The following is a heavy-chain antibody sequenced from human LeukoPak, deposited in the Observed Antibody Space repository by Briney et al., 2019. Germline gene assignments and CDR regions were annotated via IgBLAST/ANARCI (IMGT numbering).Heavy chain of an antibody. V-gene: IGHV3-30*04. CDR2: ISYDGSNN. Sequence: GRSLRLSCAASGFTFSSYAMHWVRQAPGKGLEWVAVISYDGSNNYYEDSVKGRFTISRDNSQNTLYLQMNSLRAEDTAVYYCARVWGCSSTSCYEGTFDYWGQGTLVTVSS. CDR3: ARVWGCSSTSCYEGTFDY. D-gene: IGHD2-2*01. J-gene: IGHJ4*02. CDR1: GFTFSSYA.